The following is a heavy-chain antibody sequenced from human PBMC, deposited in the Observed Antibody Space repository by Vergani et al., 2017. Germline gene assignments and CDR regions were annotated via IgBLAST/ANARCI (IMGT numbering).Heavy chain of an antibody. Sequence: QVQLQQWGAGLLKPSETLSLTCAVYGGSFSGYYWSWIRQPPGQGLEWIGEINHSGSTNYNPSLKSRVTISVDTSKNQFSLKLSSVTAADTAVYYCARARSTRDGYNRPLRYYFDYWGQGTLVTVSS. CDR1: GGSFSGYY. V-gene: IGHV4-34*01. CDR3: ARARSTRDGYNRPLRYYFDY. J-gene: IGHJ4*02. D-gene: IGHD5-24*01. CDR2: INHSGST.